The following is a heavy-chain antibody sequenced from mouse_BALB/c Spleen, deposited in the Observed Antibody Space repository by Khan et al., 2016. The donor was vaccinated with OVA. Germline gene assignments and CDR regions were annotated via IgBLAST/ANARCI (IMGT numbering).Heavy chain of an antibody. D-gene: IGHD3-1*01. J-gene: IGHJ3*01. Sequence: EVQLQESGPGLVKPSQSLSLTCSVTGYSITSGYFWNWIRQFPGNKLEWMGYIRSDGNSNYNPSLKNRISITRDTSKNQFFLKLNSVTPEDTAQYDGAGGGSSGPAWFAYWGQGTLVTVSA. V-gene: IGHV3-6*02. CDR3: AGGGSSGPAWFAY. CDR2: IRSDGNS. CDR1: GYSITSGYF.